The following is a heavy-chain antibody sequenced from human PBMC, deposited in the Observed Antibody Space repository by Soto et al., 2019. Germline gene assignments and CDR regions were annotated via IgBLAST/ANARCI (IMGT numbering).Heavy chain of an antibody. Sequence: QVQLQESGPGLVKPSETLSLTCTVSGGSISSYYWSWIRQPPGKGLEWIGYIYYSGSTNYNPTLKSRVTISVDSSKNQFSLKLSSVTAADTAVYYCARYIGSGWYRAFDIWGQGTMVTVSS. J-gene: IGHJ3*02. D-gene: IGHD6-19*01. V-gene: IGHV4-59*01. CDR1: GGSISSYY. CDR2: IYYSGST. CDR3: ARYIGSGWYRAFDI.